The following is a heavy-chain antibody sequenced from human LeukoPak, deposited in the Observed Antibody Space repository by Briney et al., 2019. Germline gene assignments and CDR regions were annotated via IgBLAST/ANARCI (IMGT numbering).Heavy chain of an antibody. CDR2: ITTNGGRT. CDR3: AIMHGYYDGTGYWVQ. Sequence: GGSLRLSCAASGFTFASYGMSWVRQAPGKGLEWVSFITTNGGRTSYADSVEGRFTISRDNPRNTLYMQMNSLRDEDTAIYYCAIMHGYYDGTGYWVQWGQGTLVTVSS. V-gene: IGHV3-23*01. J-gene: IGHJ1*01. D-gene: IGHD3-22*01. CDR1: GFTFASYG.